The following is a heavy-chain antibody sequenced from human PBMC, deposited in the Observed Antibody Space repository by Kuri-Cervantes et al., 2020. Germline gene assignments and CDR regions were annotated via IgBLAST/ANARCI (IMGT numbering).Heavy chain of an antibody. J-gene: IGHJ4*02. V-gene: IGHV3-30*03. D-gene: IGHD3-3*01. CDR2: ISYDGSNK. CDR1: GFTFSSYG. Sequence: GESLKISCAASGFTFSSYGMHWVRQAPGKGLEWVAVISYDGSNKYYADSVKGRFTISRDNSKNTLYLQMNSLRPEDTAVHYCARVKVDFWSGYYSDYCGQGTPVTVSS. CDR3: ARVKVDFWSGYYSDY.